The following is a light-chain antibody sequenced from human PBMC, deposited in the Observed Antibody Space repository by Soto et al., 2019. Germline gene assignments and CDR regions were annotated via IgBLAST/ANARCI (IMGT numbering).Light chain of an antibody. CDR2: AAS. Sequence: DIQVTQTPSSLSASVGDRVTITCRASQSISSYLNWYQQKPGKAPKLLIYAASSLQSGVPSRFSGSGSGTDFTLTISSLQPEDFATYYCQQSYSTPITFAQGTRLEV. CDR3: QQSYSTPIT. CDR1: QSISSY. J-gene: IGKJ5*01. V-gene: IGKV1-39*01.